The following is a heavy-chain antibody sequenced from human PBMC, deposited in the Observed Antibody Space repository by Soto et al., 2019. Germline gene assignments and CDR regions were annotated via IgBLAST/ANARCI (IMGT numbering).Heavy chain of an antibody. Sequence: EVQLLESGGGLVQPGGSLRLSCAASGFNFNIYSMSWVRQAPGKGLEWVSSITSTGDKTYYADSVQGRFTISRDNSKSTLYLQLHSLRAADPARYYCAKDRPKYYHSGGVYYNPGGDYWGQGTLVTVSS. V-gene: IGHV3-23*01. D-gene: IGHD3-10*01. CDR3: AKDRPKYYHSGGVYYNPGGDY. CDR1: GFNFNIYS. CDR2: ITSTGDKT. J-gene: IGHJ4*02.